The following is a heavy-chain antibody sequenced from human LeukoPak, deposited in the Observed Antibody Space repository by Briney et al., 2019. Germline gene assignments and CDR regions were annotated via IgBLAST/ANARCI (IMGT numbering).Heavy chain of an antibody. Sequence: GGSLRLSCAASGFTFSDYYMSWIRQAPGKGLEWVSYISSSGSIIYYADSVKGRFTISRDNAKNSLYLQMNSLRAEDTAVYYCARVRGFWSGSDAFDIWGQGTMVTVSS. D-gene: IGHD3-3*01. CDR2: ISSSGSII. V-gene: IGHV3-11*01. CDR3: ARVRGFWSGSDAFDI. J-gene: IGHJ3*02. CDR1: GFTFSDYY.